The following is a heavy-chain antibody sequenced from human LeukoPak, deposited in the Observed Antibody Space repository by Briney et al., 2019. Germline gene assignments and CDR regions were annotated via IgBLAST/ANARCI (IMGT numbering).Heavy chain of an antibody. J-gene: IGHJ4*02. Sequence: GRSLRLSCAASGFTLSSYGMHWVRQASGKGLEWVAVIWYDGSNKYYADSVKGRFTISRDNSKNTLYLQMSSLRAEDTAVYYCARELKADYWGQGTLVTVSS. CDR1: GFTLSSYG. CDR2: IWYDGSNK. V-gene: IGHV3-33*01. CDR3: ARELKADY.